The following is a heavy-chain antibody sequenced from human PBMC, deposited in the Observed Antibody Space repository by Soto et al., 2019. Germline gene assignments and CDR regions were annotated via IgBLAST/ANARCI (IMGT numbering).Heavy chain of an antibody. CDR2: ISYDGSNK. D-gene: IGHD5-18*01. J-gene: IGHJ4*02. Sequence: GGSLRLSCAASGFTFSSYAMHWVRQAPGKGLEWVAVISYDGSNKYYADSVKGRFTISRDNSKNTLYLQMNSLRAEDTAVYYCAGAPRDTAMADYWGQGTLVAVSS. CDR3: AGAPRDTAMADY. CDR1: GFTFSSYA. V-gene: IGHV3-30-3*01.